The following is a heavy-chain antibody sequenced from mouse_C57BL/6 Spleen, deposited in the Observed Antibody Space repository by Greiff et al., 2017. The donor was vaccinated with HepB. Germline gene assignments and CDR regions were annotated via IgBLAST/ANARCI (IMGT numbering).Heavy chain of an antibody. J-gene: IGHJ3*01. V-gene: IGHV1-76*01. CDR2: IYPGSGNT. D-gene: IGHD2-3*01. CDR1: GYTFTDYY. Sequence: VKLMESGAELVRPGASVKLSCKASGYTFTDYYINWVKQRPGQGLEWIARIYPGSGNTYYNEKFKGKATLTAEKSSSTAYMQLSSLTSEDSAVYFCARSYDGYYPFAYWGQGTLVTVSA. CDR3: ARSYDGYYPFAY.